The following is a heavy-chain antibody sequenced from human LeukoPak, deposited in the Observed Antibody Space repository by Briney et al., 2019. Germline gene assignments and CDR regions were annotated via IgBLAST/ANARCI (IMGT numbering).Heavy chain of an antibody. CDR2: IYTSGST. V-gene: IGHV4-4*09. CDR1: GGSISSYY. CDR3: AGHSGYVANWFDP. D-gene: IGHD5-12*01. Sequence: SETLSLTCTVSGGSISSYYWSWIRQPPGKGLEWIGYIYTSGSTNYNPSLKSRVTISVDTSKNQFSLKLSSVTAADTAVYYCAGHSGYVANWFDPWGQGTLVTVSS. J-gene: IGHJ5*02.